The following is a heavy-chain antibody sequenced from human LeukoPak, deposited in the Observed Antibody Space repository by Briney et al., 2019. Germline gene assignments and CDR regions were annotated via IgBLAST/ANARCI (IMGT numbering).Heavy chain of an antibody. V-gene: IGHV1-2*02. J-gene: IGHJ3*02. CDR2: INPNSGGT. D-gene: IGHD6-13*01. CDR1: GYTFTGYY. Sequence: GASVKVSCKASGYTFTGYYMHWVRQAPGQGLEWMGWINPNSGGTNYAQKFQGRVTMTRDTSISTAYMELSRLRSDDTAVYYCARDPGQQLVLLAFDIWGQGTMVTVSS. CDR3: ARDPGQQLVLLAFDI.